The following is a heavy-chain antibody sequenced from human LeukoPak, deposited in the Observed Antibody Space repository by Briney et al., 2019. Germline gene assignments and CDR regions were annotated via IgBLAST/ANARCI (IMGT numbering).Heavy chain of an antibody. J-gene: IGHJ6*03. CDR3: AKGGGYEAQYYYYYLDV. V-gene: IGHV3-30*18. CDR2: IPYDGSNK. D-gene: IGHD5-12*01. Sequence: SGGSLRLSCAASGFTFSSYGMHWVRQAPGKGLEWVAVIPYDGSNKYYADSVKGRFTISRDNSKNTLYLQMKSLRAEDTAVYYCAKGGGYEAQYYYYYLDVWGKGTTVTISS. CDR1: GFTFSSYG.